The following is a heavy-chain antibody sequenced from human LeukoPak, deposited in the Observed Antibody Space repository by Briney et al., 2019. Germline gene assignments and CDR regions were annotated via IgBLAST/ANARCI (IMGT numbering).Heavy chain of an antibody. Sequence: GGSLRLSCAASGFTFRSYAMSWVRQAPGKGLEWVSSISDSGGSSYYADSVKGRFTISRDSSKNTLFLHMNTLRAEDTAIYYCAKDRTVGASYWYFDLWGRGTLVTVSS. D-gene: IGHD1-26*01. CDR1: GFTFRSYA. V-gene: IGHV3-23*01. CDR3: AKDRTVGASYWYFDL. J-gene: IGHJ2*01. CDR2: ISDSGGSS.